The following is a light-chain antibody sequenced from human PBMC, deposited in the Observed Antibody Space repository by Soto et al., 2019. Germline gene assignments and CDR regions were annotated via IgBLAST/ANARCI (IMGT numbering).Light chain of an antibody. V-gene: IGKV2-28*01. Sequence: DIVMTQSPLSLPVTPGDPASMSCRSSQSLLHSSGNNYLDWYVQKPGQSPQLLIYWGSSRASGVPDRFSGSGSGTDFTLKISRVEAEDVGIYYCMQGQQTPITVGQGTRLELK. J-gene: IGKJ5*01. CDR3: MQGQQTPIT. CDR1: QSLLHSSGNNY. CDR2: WGS.